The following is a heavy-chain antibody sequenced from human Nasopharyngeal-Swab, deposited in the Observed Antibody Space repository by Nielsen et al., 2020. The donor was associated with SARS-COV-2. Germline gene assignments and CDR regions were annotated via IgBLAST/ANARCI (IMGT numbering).Heavy chain of an antibody. Sequence: WIRQPPGKGLEWVAVISYDGSNKYYADSVKGRFTISRDNSKNTLYLQMNSLRAEDTAVYYCARDHRPTVSHFGYWGQGTLVTVSS. CDR3: ARDHRPTVSHFGY. J-gene: IGHJ4*02. D-gene: IGHD4-17*01. V-gene: IGHV3-30-3*01. CDR2: ISYDGSNK.